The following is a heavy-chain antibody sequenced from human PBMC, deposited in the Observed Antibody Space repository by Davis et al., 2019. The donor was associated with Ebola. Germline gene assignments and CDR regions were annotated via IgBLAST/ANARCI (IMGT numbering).Heavy chain of an antibody. CDR1: GFTFNNYA. J-gene: IGHJ3*02. D-gene: IGHD3-3*01. Sequence: PGGSLRPSCSASGFTFNNYAMHWVRQAPGRGLDFVSGITDNGGTTHYADSVKGRFTISRDDSRSTVYLQMSSLTVEDTALYYCVKDRRWSYAFYIWGQGTMVTVSS. CDR3: VKDRRWSYAFYI. V-gene: IGHV3-64D*06. CDR2: ITDNGGTT.